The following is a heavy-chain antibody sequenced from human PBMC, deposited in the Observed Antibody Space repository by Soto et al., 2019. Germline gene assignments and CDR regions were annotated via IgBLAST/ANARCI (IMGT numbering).Heavy chain of an antibody. V-gene: IGHV1-46*01. D-gene: IGHD3-16*01. J-gene: IGHJ4*02. CDR2: INPSGGST. CDR3: ATLGAGAFDN. CDR1: GYTFTSYY. Sequence: ASVKVSCKASGYTFTSYYMHWVRQAPGQGLEWMGIINPSGGSTSYAQKFQGRVTMTRVTSIRTAYMELSRLRTDDTAVYYCATLGAGAFDNWGQGSQVTVSS.